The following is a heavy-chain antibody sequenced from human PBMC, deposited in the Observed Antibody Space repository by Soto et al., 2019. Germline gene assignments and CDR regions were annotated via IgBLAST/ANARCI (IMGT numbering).Heavy chain of an antibody. D-gene: IGHD3-16*02. Sequence: RGESLKISCKGSGYSFTSYWIGWVRQMPGKGLEWMGIIYPGDSDTRYSPSFQGQVTISADKSISTAYLQWSSLKASDTAMYYCARGLDYIWGSYRPDPFDYWGQGTLVTVSS. V-gene: IGHV5-51*01. CDR2: IYPGDSDT. CDR3: ARGLDYIWGSYRPDPFDY. J-gene: IGHJ4*02. CDR1: GYSFTSYW.